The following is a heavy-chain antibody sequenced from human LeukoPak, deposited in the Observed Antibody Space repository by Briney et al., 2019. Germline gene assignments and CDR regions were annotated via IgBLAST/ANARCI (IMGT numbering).Heavy chain of an antibody. CDR1: GFTFSSYA. Sequence: GSLRLSCTAPGFTFSSYAIHWIRQAPGKGLEWVGLSKSKTDGGTTDYAAPVKGRFTISRDDSKNTLYLQMNSLKTEDTAVYYCAKYCISADCYANWFGPWGQGTLVTVSS. CDR2: SKSKTDGGTT. CDR3: AKYCISADCYANWFGP. J-gene: IGHJ5*02. V-gene: IGHV3-15*01. D-gene: IGHD2-2*01.